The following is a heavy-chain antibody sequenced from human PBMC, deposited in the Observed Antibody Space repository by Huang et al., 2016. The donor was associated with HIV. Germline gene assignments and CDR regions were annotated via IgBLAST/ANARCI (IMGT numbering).Heavy chain of an antibody. CDR3: AREAWASGVAHYFDY. D-gene: IGHD3-10*01. J-gene: IGHJ4*02. V-gene: IGHV1-2*02. CDR1: GYSFTGHL. Sequence: QVQLVQSGAEVKRPGASVKVSCKASGYSFTGHLIHWVRQAPGQGLEWMGGIDPTGGDINWASRLQGRGSMTRDKSSGTAYMELSGLRSDDTAVFFCAREAWASGVAHYFDYWGPGTLVTVSS. CDR2: IDPTGGDI.